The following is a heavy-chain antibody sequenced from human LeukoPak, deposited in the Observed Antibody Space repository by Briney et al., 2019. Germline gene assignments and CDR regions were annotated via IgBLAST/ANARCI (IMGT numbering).Heavy chain of an antibody. D-gene: IGHD3-10*01. CDR1: GFTFSSYA. CDR3: ARDHLLVRGVIMGYFDY. V-gene: IGHV3-30-3*01. CDR2: ISYDGSNK. Sequence: PGGSLRLSCAASGFTFSSYAMHWVRQAPGKGLEWVAVISYDGSNKYYADSVKGRFTISRDNSKNTLYLQMNSLRAEDTAVYYCARDHLLVRGVIMGYFDYWGQGTLVTVSS. J-gene: IGHJ4*02.